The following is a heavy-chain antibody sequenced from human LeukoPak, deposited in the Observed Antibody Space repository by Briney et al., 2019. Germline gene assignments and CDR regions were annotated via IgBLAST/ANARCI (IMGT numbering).Heavy chain of an antibody. V-gene: IGHV4-34*01. D-gene: IGHD3-10*01. J-gene: IGHJ5*02. CDR2: INHSGST. Sequence: SETLSLTCAVYGGSFSGYYWSWIRQPPGKGLEWIGEINHSGSTNYNPSLKSRVTISVDTSKNQFSLKLTSVTAADTAVYYCAGLPAPPYYYGSGRGWFDPWGQGTLVTVSS. CDR1: GGSFSGYY. CDR3: AGLPAPPYYYGSGRGWFDP.